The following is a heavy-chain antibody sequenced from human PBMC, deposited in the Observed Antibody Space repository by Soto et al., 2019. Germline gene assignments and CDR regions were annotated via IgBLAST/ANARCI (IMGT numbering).Heavy chain of an antibody. CDR2: IKQDGSVK. V-gene: IGHV3-7*03. CDR1: GFTFSNCW. Sequence: GGSLRLSCAPSGFTFSNCWMSWVRQAPGQGLEWVASIKQDGSVKHYVDSVKGRFTISRDSAEKSLHLQMNSLRAEDTAVYYCAKLRGDYTVFDYWGQGARVTVSS. D-gene: IGHD4-17*01. CDR3: AKLRGDYTVFDY. J-gene: IGHJ4*02.